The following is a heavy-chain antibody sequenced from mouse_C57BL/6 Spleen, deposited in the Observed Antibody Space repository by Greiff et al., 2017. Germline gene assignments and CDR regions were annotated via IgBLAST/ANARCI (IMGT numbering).Heavy chain of an antibody. J-gene: IGHJ1*03. D-gene: IGHD3-3*01. Sequence: EVQGVESEGGLVQPGGSLKLSCAASGFTFSDYGMHWVRQAPEKGLEWVAYISSGSSTIYYADTVKGRFTISRDNAKNTLFLQMTSLRSEDTAMYYCARGGLSWYFDVWGTGTTVTVSS. CDR3: ARGGLSWYFDV. V-gene: IGHV5-17*01. CDR1: GFTFSDYG. CDR2: ISSGSSTI.